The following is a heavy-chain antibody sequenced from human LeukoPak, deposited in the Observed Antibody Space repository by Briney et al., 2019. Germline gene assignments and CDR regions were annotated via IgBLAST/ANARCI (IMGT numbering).Heavy chain of an antibody. D-gene: IGHD3-16*01. CDR3: ARGGGLDV. V-gene: IGHV3-7*03. CDR1: GFTFSSYW. CDR2: INHNGNVN. J-gene: IGHJ6*02. Sequence: GGSLRLSCAASGFTFSSYWMNGARQAPGKGLEWVASINHNGNVNYYVDSLKGRFTISRDNAKNSLYLQMSNLRAEDTAVYFCARGGGLDVWGQGATVTVSS.